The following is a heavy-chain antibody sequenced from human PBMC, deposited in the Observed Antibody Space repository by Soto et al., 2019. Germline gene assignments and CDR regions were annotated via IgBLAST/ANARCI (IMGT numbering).Heavy chain of an antibody. J-gene: IGHJ4*02. CDR1: GGTFSSYA. CDR3: AGRGSQWLDPRRGPYYFDY. CDR2: IIPIFGTA. Sequence: QVQLVQSGAEVKKPGSSVKVSCKASGGTFSSYAISWVRQAPGQGLEWMGGIIPIFGTANYAQKFQGRVTITADKSTSTAYMELSSLRSEDTAVYYCAGRGSQWLDPRRGPYYFDYWGQGTLVTVSS. D-gene: IGHD6-19*01. V-gene: IGHV1-69*06.